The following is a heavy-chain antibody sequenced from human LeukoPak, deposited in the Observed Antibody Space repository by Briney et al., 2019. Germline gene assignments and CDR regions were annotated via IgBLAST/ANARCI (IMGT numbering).Heavy chain of an antibody. CDR3: ARDIPGRYCFDY. J-gene: IGHJ4*02. V-gene: IGHV4-38-2*02. CDR1: GYSISSGYY. CDR2: IYHSGST. Sequence: KASETLSLTCTVSGYSISSGYYWGWIRQPPGKGLEWIGSIYHSGSTYYNPSLKSRVTISVGTSKNQFSLKLSSVTAADTAVYYCARDIPGRYCFDYWGQGTLVTVSS.